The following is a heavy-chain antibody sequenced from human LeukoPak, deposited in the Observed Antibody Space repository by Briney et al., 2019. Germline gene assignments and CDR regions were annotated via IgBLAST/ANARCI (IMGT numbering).Heavy chain of an antibody. D-gene: IGHD3-22*01. CDR1: GFTFTISA. CDR3: AADHGDDSSGYSVDY. Sequence: SVKVSCTASGFTFTISAVQWVRQARGQRLEWIGWIVVGSGNTNYAQKFQERVTITRDMSTSTAYMELSSLRSEDTAVYYCAADHGDDSSGYSVDYWGQGTLVTVSS. V-gene: IGHV1-58*01. J-gene: IGHJ4*02. CDR2: IVVGSGNT.